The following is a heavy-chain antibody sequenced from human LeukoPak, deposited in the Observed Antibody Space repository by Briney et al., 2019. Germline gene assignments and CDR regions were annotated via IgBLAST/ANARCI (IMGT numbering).Heavy chain of an antibody. D-gene: IGHD5-24*01. CDR1: GFSFSEYY. CDR2: ISSTGSTK. CDR3: ARDDHGYDY. J-gene: IGHJ4*02. V-gene: IGHV3-11*04. Sequence: GGSLRLSCGASGFSFSEYYMNWIRQAPGKGLEWVSYISSTGSTKYYADSVKGRFTISRDNAKNSLYLQKNSLRVEDTAVYYCARDDHGYDYWGQGTLVTVSS.